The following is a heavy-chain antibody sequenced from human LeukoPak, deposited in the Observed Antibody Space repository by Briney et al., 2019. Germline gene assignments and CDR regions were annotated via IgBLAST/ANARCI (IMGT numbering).Heavy chain of an antibody. D-gene: IGHD4-17*01. Sequence: AETLSLTCAVYGGSFSGYYWSWIRQPPGKGLEWIGEINHSGSTNYNPSLKSRVTISVDTSKNQFSMKLSSVTAADTDVYYCASAMTTVTTGWFDPWGQGTLVTVSS. J-gene: IGHJ5*02. CDR1: GGSFSGYY. V-gene: IGHV4-34*01. CDR2: INHSGST. CDR3: ASAMTTVTTGWFDP.